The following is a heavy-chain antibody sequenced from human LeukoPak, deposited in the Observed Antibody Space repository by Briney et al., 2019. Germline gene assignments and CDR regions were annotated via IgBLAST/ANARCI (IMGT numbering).Heavy chain of an antibody. J-gene: IGHJ4*02. CDR2: ISSSSSYI. CDR1: GFTFSSYS. D-gene: IGHD2-15*01. V-gene: IGHV3-21*01. CDR3: ARGGKCSDGKCYLIDY. Sequence: GGSLRLSCAASGFTFSSYSMNWVRQAPGKGLEWVSSISSSSSYIYYADSVKGRFTISRDNAKNSLYLQINSLRTEDTAVYYCARGGKCSDGKCYLIDYWGQGTLVTVSS.